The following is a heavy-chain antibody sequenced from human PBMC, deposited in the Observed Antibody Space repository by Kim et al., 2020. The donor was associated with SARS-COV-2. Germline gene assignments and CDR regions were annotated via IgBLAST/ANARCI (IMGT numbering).Heavy chain of an antibody. CDR3: ARGGVVVVPAAQENLYYYYGMDV. V-gene: IGHV3-74*01. Sequence: GGSLRLSCAASGFTFSSYWMHWVRQAPGKGLVWVSRINSDGSSTSYADSVKGRFTISRDNAKNTLYLQMNSLRAEDTAVYYCARGGVVVVPAAQENLYYYYGMDVWGQGTTVTVSS. D-gene: IGHD2-2*01. J-gene: IGHJ6*02. CDR1: GFTFSSYW. CDR2: INSDGSST.